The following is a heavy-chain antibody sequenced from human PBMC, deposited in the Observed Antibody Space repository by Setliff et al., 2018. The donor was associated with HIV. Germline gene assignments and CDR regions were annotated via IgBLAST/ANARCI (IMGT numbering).Heavy chain of an antibody. CDR3: ARDTAGAMVRGVISGGWFDP. D-gene: IGHD3-10*01. CDR1: GGSISSGGYY. J-gene: IGHJ5*02. CDR2: IYYSGST. V-gene: IGHV4-31*03. Sequence: TLSLTCTVSGGSISSGGYYWSWIRQHPGKGLEWIGYIYYSGSTYYNPSLKSRVTISVDTSKNQFSLKLSSVTAADTAVYYCARDTAGAMVRGVISGGWFDPWGQGTLVTVSS.